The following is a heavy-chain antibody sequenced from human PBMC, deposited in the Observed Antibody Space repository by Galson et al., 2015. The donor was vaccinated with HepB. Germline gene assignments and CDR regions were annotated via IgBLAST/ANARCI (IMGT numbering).Heavy chain of an antibody. D-gene: IGHD5-12*01. V-gene: IGHV3-48*03. J-gene: IGHJ4*02. Sequence: SLRLSCAASTFIFSTYSMNWVRQAPGMGLEWLSYISASGTTIYYADSVKGRFTISRDKAKNSLYLQMNSLRPEDTAVYFCVFLRGNDLKPLDYWGQGILVTVSS. CDR2: ISASGTTI. CDR1: TFIFSTYS. CDR3: VFLRGNDLKPLDY.